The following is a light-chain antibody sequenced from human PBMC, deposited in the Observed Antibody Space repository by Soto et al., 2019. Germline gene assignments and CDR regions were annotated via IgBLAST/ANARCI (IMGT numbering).Light chain of an antibody. CDR1: QSVSSSL. CDR2: AAS. Sequence: EVELTQAPATLSSAPGERATLSCRASQSVSSSLLAWYQQRPGQAPRLLIYAASNTAPGIPDRFSGSGSGTDFILIISRQAPEDFAVYYCQEYGISRTFGQGTKVDIK. J-gene: IGKJ1*01. CDR3: QEYGISRT. V-gene: IGKV3-20*01.